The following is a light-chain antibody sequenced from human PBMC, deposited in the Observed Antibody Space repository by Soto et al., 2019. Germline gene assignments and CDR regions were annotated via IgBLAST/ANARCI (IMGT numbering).Light chain of an antibody. Sequence: QSVLIQPPSVSGSPGQSVTISCTGITCDVGSYDFVPWYQQHPGSVPKPMIYNVNTRPSGVPDPFSGSKSGNTASLTISGLQAEDEAEYYCSSYTTKITIIFGGGTKVTVL. CDR2: NVN. J-gene: IGLJ2*01. CDR3: SSYTTKITII. V-gene: IGLV2-18*02. CDR1: TCDVGSYDF.